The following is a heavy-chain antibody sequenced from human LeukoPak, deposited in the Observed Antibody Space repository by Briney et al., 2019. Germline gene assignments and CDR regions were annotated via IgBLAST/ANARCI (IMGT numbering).Heavy chain of an antibody. CDR3: ARQYTLLRGVPDY. V-gene: IGHV5-51*01. Sequence: GESLKISCKGSGYSFTSYWIAWVRQMPGKGLEWMGIISPADSDTRYSPSFQGQVTISADKSISAAYLQWSSLKASDTAMYFCARQYTLLRGVPDYWGQGTLVTVSS. J-gene: IGHJ4*02. CDR1: GYSFTSYW. CDR2: ISPADSDT. D-gene: IGHD3-10*01.